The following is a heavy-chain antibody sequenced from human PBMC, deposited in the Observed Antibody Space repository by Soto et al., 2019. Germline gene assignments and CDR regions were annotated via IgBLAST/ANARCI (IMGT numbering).Heavy chain of an antibody. D-gene: IGHD4-17*01. CDR1: GFTFSSYS. CDR2: ISSSSSYI. V-gene: IGHV3-21*01. CDR3: ARVPGDYGDYYYYMDV. Sequence: GGSLRLSCAASGFTFSSYSMNWVRQAPGKGLEWVSSISSSSSYIYYADSVKGRFTISRDNAKNSLYLQMNSLRAEDTAVYYCARVPGDYGDYYYYMDVWGKGTTVTVSS. J-gene: IGHJ6*03.